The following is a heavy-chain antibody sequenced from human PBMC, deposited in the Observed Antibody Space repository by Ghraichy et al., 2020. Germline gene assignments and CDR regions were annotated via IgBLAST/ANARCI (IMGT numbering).Heavy chain of an antibody. Sequence: SETLSLTCTVSARSITSSTYYWDWLGQYPGNGLEGTACIDYSGRMYNNPSHKSRVTIFVDTSKNQFSLRLSSVTAADTAVYYRAGQTVTEIVVVPSGHFDWYFDLWRHGTLVTVSS. CDR3: AGQTVTEIVVVPSGHFDWYFDL. V-gene: IGHV4-39*01. J-gene: IGHJ2*01. CDR1: ARSITSSTYY. CDR2: IDYSGRM. D-gene: IGHD2-2*01.